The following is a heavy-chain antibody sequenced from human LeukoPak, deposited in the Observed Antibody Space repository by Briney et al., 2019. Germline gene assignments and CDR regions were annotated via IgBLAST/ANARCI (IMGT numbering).Heavy chain of an antibody. CDR1: GXTFSSYA. D-gene: IGHD5-12*01. Sequence: GGSLRLSCAASGXTFSSYAVSWVRQAPGKGLEWVSAISGSGSGGSTYYADSVKGRFTISRDNSKNTLYLQMNSLRAEDTAVYYCAKDLDIVATYSYYYGMDVWGQGTTVTVSS. CDR3: AKDLDIVATYSYYYGMDV. J-gene: IGHJ6*02. V-gene: IGHV3-23*01. CDR2: ISGSGSGGST.